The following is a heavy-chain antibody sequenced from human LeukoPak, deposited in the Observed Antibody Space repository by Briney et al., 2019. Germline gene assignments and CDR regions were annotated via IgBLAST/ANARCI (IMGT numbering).Heavy chain of an antibody. D-gene: IGHD1-1*01. CDR1: GFPFDVYW. CDR3: ARAGTDWKIDY. J-gene: IGHJ4*02. CDR2: VTQDGAVT. Sequence: PGGSLRLSCAASGFPFDVYWMHWVRQAPGKGPVWISLVTQDGAVTNYADSVKGRFTISRDNAKNTPYLQMNSLRADDTAMYYCARAGTDWKIDYWGQGALVTVSS. V-gene: IGHV3-74*01.